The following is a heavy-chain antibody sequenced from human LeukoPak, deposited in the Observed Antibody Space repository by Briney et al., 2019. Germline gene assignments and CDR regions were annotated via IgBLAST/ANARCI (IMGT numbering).Heavy chain of an antibody. Sequence: GGSLRLSCAASGFTFITYWMHWVRQSPGKGPVWVSRISTEGSSTSYADSVKGRFTISRDNAKNTVYLQINSLRAEDTAVYSCARDRHTAMVYYYYYMDVWGIGTTVTVSS. CDR1: GFTFITYW. CDR2: ISTEGSST. V-gene: IGHV3-74*01. D-gene: IGHD5-18*01. J-gene: IGHJ6*03. CDR3: ARDRHTAMVYYYYYMDV.